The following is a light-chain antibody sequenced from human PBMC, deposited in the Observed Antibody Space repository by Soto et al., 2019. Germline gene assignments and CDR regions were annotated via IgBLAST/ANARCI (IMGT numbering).Light chain of an antibody. CDR3: QQSYSTPRT. V-gene: IGKV1-39*01. Sequence: DVQITQSPSSLSASVGDRVTITCRASQSISSYLNWYQQKPGKAPKLLMYAESSLQSGVPSRFSGSGSGTDFTLTISSLQPEDFATYYCQQSYSTPRTFGQGTKVDIK. CDR1: QSISSY. J-gene: IGKJ1*01. CDR2: AES.